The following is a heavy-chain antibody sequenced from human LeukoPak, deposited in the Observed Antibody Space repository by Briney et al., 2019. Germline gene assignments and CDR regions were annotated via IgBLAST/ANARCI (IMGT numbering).Heavy chain of an antibody. V-gene: IGHV4-61*08. CDR1: GDSVASGGYY. Sequence: PSETLSLTCTVSGDSVASGGYYWNWIRQPRGKGLEWIGYIYYSVSTNYNLSLKSRVTISVDTSENQFSLKLSSVTAADTAVYSFVRGDSNLFIYWGQGTLVSVSS. J-gene: IGHJ4*02. CDR3: VRGDSNLFIY. CDR2: IYYSVST. D-gene: IGHD4-11*01.